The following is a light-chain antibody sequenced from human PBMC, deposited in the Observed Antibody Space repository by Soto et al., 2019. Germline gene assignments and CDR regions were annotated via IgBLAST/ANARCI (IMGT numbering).Light chain of an antibody. Sequence: QSVLAQPASVSGSPGQSITISCTGTSSDVGGHNDVSWYQQHPGKAPKLLIYAVSNRPSGVSNRFSGSKSGNTASLTISGLQAEDEADYYCCSYAGTYTYVFGTGTKVTVL. CDR3: CSYAGTYTYV. V-gene: IGLV2-14*01. CDR1: SSDVGGHND. J-gene: IGLJ1*01. CDR2: AVS.